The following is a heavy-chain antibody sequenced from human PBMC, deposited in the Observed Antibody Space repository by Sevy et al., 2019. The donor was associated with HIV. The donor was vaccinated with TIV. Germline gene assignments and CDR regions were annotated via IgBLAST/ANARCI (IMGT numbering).Heavy chain of an antibody. V-gene: IGHV1-18*01. CDR2: VSAYNGNT. CDR1: GYTFTSYG. Sequence: ASVKVSCKASGYTFTSYGVTWVRQAPGQGFEWMGWVSAYNGNTDYAQKLQGRVTMTTDASTGTAYMELRSLRSDDTAVYYCARDPSYGDNYYLDYWGQGTLVTVSS. D-gene: IGHD5-18*01. CDR3: ARDPSYGDNYYLDY. J-gene: IGHJ4*02.